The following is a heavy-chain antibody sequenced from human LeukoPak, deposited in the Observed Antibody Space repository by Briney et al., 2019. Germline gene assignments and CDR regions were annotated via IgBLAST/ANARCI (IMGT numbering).Heavy chain of an antibody. CDR1: GFTFSGYS. CDR2: IGSSSSYI. Sequence: GGSLRLSCAASGFTFSGYSVTWVRQAPGKGLEWVSSIGSSSSYIFYADSVQGRFTTSRDNAHNSLYLQMNSLRAEDTGVYYCARDAGYSTYWGQGSLVTVSS. CDR3: ARDAGYSTY. D-gene: IGHD6-13*01. V-gene: IGHV3-21*01. J-gene: IGHJ4*02.